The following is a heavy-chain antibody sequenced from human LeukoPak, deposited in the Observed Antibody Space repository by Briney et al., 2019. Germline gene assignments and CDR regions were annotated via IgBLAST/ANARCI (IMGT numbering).Heavy chain of an antibody. Sequence: PGGSLRLYCAASGFTFSSYWMTWVRQAPGKGPEWLANINQDGGEKYYVDSVKGRFTISRDNAENSLHLQMNSLRAEDTAVYYCARGPGPTTTTWLGYWGQGTLVTVSS. CDR3: ARGPGPTTTTWLGY. CDR1: GFTFSSYW. J-gene: IGHJ4*02. CDR2: INQDGGEK. V-gene: IGHV3-7*01. D-gene: IGHD4-11*01.